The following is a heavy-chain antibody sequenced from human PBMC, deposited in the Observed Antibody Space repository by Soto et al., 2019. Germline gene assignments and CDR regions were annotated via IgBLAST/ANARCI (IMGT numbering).Heavy chain of an antibody. D-gene: IGHD3-10*01. CDR2: IIPVFGTA. J-gene: IGHJ6*02. Sequence: QAQLVQSGAEVKQPGSSVKVSCKASGGPYNSFAISWVRQAPGQGLEWIGGIIPVFGTATYAQKFKGRVTITAEESTSTAYMDLSSLTSEDTAVYYCARFLGGAGSYYDGQNYNYYNGMDVWGQGTTVTVSS. V-gene: IGHV1-69*01. CDR3: ARFLGGAGSYYDGQNYNYYNGMDV. CDR1: GGPYNSFA.